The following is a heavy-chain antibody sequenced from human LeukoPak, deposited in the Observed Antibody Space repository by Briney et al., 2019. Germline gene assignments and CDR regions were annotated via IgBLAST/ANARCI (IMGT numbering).Heavy chain of an antibody. V-gene: IGHV3-30*18. CDR2: ISCDGSNK. CDR3: AKERMGYNWNYTPFDY. J-gene: IGHJ4*02. Sequence: GGSLRLSCAASGFTFSSYGMHWVRQAPGKGLEWVAVISCDGSNKYYADSVKGRFTISRDNSKNTLYLQMNSLRAEDTAVYYCAKERMGYNWNYTPFDYWGQGTLVTVSS. D-gene: IGHD1-7*01. CDR1: GFTFSSYG.